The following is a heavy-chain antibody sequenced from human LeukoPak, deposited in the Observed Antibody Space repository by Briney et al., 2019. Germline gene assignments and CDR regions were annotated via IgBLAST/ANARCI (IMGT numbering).Heavy chain of an antibody. D-gene: IGHD3-22*01. CDR1: GGTFSSYA. CDR3: ASSYDSSDAFDI. J-gene: IGHJ3*02. V-gene: IGHV1-69*04. CDR2: IIPILGIA. Sequence: SVKVSCKASGGTFSSYAISWVRQAPGQGLEWMGRIIPILGIANYAQKFQGRVTITADKSTSTAYMELSSLRSEDAAVYYCASSYDSSDAFDIWGQGTMVTVSS.